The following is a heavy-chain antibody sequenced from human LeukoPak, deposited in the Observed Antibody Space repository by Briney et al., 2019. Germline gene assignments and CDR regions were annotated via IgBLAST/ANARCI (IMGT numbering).Heavy chain of an antibody. CDR1: GGSISSSSYY. CDR3: TRSGAVASRPELFDS. D-gene: IGHD6-19*01. V-gene: IGHV4-39*07. CDR2: IYYSGST. J-gene: IGHJ4*02. Sequence: SETLSLTCTVSGGSISSSSYYWGWIRQPPGKGLEWIGSIYYSGSTYYNPSLKSRVTISVDTSKNQFSLKLSSVTAADTAVYYCTRSGAVASRPELFDSWGQGTLVTVSS.